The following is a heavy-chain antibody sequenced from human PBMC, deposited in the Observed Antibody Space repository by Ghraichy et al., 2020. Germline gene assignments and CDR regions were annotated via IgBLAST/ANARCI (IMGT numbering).Heavy chain of an antibody. J-gene: IGHJ6*02. CDR1: GYTFTSYD. CDR3: AREGQLRYFDWLSYYYYYGMDV. V-gene: IGHV1-8*01. D-gene: IGHD3-9*01. Sequence: ASVKVSCKASGYTFTSYDINWVRQATGQGLEWMGWMNPNSGNTGYAQKFQGRVTMTRNTSISTAYMELSSLRSEDTAVYYCAREGQLRYFDWLSYYYYYGMDVWGQGTTVTVSS. CDR2: MNPNSGNT.